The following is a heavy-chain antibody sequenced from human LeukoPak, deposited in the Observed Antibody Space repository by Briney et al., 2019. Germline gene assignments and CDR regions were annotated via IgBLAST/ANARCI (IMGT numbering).Heavy chain of an antibody. CDR1: GFTFSSYA. D-gene: IGHD3-10*01. CDR2: INHSGST. V-gene: IGHV4-34*01. CDR3: ARYASGNRFDP. J-gene: IGHJ5*02. Sequence: PGGSLRLSCAASGFTFSSYAMSWVRQPPGKGLEWIGEINHSGSTNYNPSLKSRVTISVDTSKNQFSLKLSSVTAADTAVYYCARYASGNRFDPWGQGTLVTVSS.